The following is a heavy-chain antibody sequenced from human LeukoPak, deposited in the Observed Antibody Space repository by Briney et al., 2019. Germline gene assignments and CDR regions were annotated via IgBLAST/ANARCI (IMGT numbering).Heavy chain of an antibody. CDR1: GGSISSGDYY. V-gene: IGHV4-30-4*01. CDR2: VYYSGST. Sequence: PSQTLSLTCTVSGGSISSGDYYWSWIRQPPGKGLEWIGYVYYSGSTYYNPSLKSRVTISVDTSKNQFSLKLSSVTAADTAVYYCARGAPSLEWLLWAPQSYYYMDVWGKGTTVTVSS. D-gene: IGHD3-3*01. CDR3: ARGAPSLEWLLWAPQSYYYMDV. J-gene: IGHJ6*03.